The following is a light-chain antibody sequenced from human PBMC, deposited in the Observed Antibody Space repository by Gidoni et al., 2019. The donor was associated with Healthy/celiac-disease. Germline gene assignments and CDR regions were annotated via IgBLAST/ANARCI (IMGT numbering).Light chain of an antibody. CDR1: QSVLYSSNNKNY. V-gene: IGKV4-1*01. Sequence: DIVMTQSQASLAVSLGERATINRKSSQSVLYSSNNKNYLAWYQQTPGQPPKLLIYWASTREAGVPDRFSGSGSWTDFTLTISSLQAEDVAVYYCQQYDSTPYTFGQGTKLDI. CDR2: WAS. CDR3: QQYDSTPYT. J-gene: IGKJ2*01.